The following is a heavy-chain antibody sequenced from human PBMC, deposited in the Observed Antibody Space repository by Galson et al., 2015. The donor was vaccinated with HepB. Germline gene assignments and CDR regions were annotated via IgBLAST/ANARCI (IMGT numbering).Heavy chain of an antibody. V-gene: IGHV3-33*01. J-gene: IGHJ4*02. CDR2: IWYDGSNK. Sequence: SLRLSCAASGFTFSSYGMHWVRQAPGKGLEWVAVIWYDGSNKYYADSVKGRFTFSRDNSKNTLYLQMNSLRAEDTAVYYCARDQGYSGYELGYWGQGTLVTVSS. CDR1: GFTFSSYG. D-gene: IGHD5-12*01. CDR3: ARDQGYSGYELGY.